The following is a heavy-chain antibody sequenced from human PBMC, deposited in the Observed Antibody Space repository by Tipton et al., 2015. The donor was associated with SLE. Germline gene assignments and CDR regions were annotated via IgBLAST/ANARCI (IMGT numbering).Heavy chain of an antibody. CDR1: GYSISSGYY. J-gene: IGHJ3*02. CDR2: IYHSGST. D-gene: IGHD1-1*01. V-gene: IGHV4-38-2*02. Sequence: TLSLTCTVSGYSISSGYYWGWIRQSPGKGLEWIGSIYHSGSTYYNPSLKSRVTISVDTSKNQFSLKLTSVTAADTAVYYCAREINEGVPDAFDIWGQVTMVTVSS. CDR3: AREINEGVPDAFDI.